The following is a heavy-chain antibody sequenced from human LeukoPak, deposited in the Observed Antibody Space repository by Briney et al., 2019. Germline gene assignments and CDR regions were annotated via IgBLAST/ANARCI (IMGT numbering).Heavy chain of an antibody. CDR1: GGSFSGYY. CDR3: ARGQKQQLVRYFDY. Sequence: PSETLSLTCADYGGSFSGYYWSWIRQPPGKGLEWIGEINHSGSTNYNPSLKSRVTISVDTSKNQFSLKLSSVTAADTAVYYRARGQKQQLVRYFDYWGQGTLVTVSS. J-gene: IGHJ4*02. D-gene: IGHD6-13*01. CDR2: INHSGST. V-gene: IGHV4-34*01.